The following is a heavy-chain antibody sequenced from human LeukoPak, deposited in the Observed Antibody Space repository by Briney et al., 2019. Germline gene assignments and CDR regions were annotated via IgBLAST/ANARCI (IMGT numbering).Heavy chain of an antibody. CDR1: GGSMSSYY. CDR2: IYYSGST. CDR3: ARDRSSSWYSGLWTFDI. Sequence: SETLSLTCTVSGGSMSSYYWSWIRQPPGKGLEWIGYIYYSGSTNYNPSLKSRVTISVDTSKNQFSLKLSSVTAADTAVYYCARDRSSSWYSGLWTFDIWGQGTMVTVSS. J-gene: IGHJ3*02. V-gene: IGHV4-59*01. D-gene: IGHD6-13*01.